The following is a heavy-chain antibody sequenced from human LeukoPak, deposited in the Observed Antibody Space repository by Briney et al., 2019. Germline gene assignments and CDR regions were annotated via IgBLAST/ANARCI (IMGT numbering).Heavy chain of an antibody. CDR3: ARDRGRLYGMDV. CDR1: GGSISSYY. CDR2: IYYSGST. V-gene: IGHV4-59*01. D-gene: IGHD3-10*01. J-gene: IGHJ6*02. Sequence: PSETLSLTCTVSGGSISSYYWSWIRQPPGKGLEWNGYIYYSGSTNYNPSLKSRVTISVDTSKNQFSLKLSSVTAADTAVYYCARDRGRLYGMDVWGQGTTVTVSS.